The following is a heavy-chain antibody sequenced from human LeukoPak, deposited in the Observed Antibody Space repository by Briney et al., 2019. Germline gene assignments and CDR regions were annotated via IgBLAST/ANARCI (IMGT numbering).Heavy chain of an antibody. CDR1: EFTVRNYY. D-gene: IGHD1-14*01. J-gene: IGHJ4*02. Sequence: GGSLRLSCTASEFTVRNYYMSWVRQAPGKGLEWVSVIYTGGSTYYADSVKGRFTISRDNSKNTLYLQMNSLRVEDTAVYYCARGGPGTTLDSWGQGTLVTVSS. V-gene: IGHV3-66*01. CDR3: ARGGPGTTLDS. CDR2: IYTGGST.